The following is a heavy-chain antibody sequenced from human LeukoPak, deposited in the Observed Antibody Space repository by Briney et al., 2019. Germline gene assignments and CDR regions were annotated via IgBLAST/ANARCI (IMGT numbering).Heavy chain of an antibody. J-gene: IGHJ4*02. Sequence: GGSLRLPCAASGFTFSSYGMHWVRQAPGKGLEWVAVIWYDGSNKYYADSVKGRFTISRDNSKNTLYLQMNSLRAEDTAVYYCARGMLPTIVGAYYFDYWGQGTLVTVSS. V-gene: IGHV3-33*01. CDR3: ARGMLPTIVGAYYFDY. CDR1: GFTFSSYG. D-gene: IGHD1-26*01. CDR2: IWYDGSNK.